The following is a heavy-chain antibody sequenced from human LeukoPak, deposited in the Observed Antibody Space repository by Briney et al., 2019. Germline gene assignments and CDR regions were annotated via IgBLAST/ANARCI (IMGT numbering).Heavy chain of an antibody. V-gene: IGHV1-2*02. J-gene: IGHJ4*02. CDR3: ARGHIRPMVRGVIGY. D-gene: IGHD3-10*01. Sequence: GASVKVSCKTSGYTFTDYHIHWVRQAPGQGLEWMGWINPNSGGTKYAQRFQGRVTMTRNASISTAYMELSSLRSEDTAVYYCARGHIRPMVRGVIGYWGQGTLVTVSS. CDR2: INPNSGGT. CDR1: GYTFTDYH.